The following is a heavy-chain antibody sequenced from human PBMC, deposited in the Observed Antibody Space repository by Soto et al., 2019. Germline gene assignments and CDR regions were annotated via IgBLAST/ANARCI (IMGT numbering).Heavy chain of an antibody. V-gene: IGHV4-4*02. CDR3: ARAAMGGSSWPFDY. CDR2: IYHSGST. J-gene: IGHJ4*02. D-gene: IGHD6-13*01. CDR1: GGSISSSTW. Sequence: QVQLQESGPGLVKPSGTLSLTCAVSGGSISSSTWWSWVRQPPGKGREGIGEIYHSGSTNYNPSLKSRVTISVDKSKNQFSLKLSSVTAADTAVYYCARAAMGGSSWPFDYWGQGTLVTVSS.